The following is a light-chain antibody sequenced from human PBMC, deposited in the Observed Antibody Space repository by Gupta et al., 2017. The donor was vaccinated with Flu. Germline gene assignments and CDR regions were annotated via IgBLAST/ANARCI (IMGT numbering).Light chain of an antibody. CDR1: QDISNY. J-gene: IGKJ1*01. Sequence: DIQMTQSPSSLSASVGDRVTITCQASQDISNYLNWYQQKPGKAPKLLIYGASNLETGVPSRFSGSGSGTHFTFTISSLQPEDIATYYCQQYDNLPSWTFGQGTKVDIK. CDR3: QQYDNLPSWT. V-gene: IGKV1-33*01. CDR2: GAS.